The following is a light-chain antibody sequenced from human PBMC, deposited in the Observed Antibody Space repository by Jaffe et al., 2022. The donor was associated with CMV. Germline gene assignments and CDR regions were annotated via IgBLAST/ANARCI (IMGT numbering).Light chain of an antibody. CDR3: NSRDSNGDHLSWV. J-gene: IGLJ3*02. CDR2: GKH. CDR1: SLRDYY. Sequence: SSELTQDPAVSVALGQTVRITCQGDSLRDYYGSWYQQKPGQAPVLVFFGKHNRPSGIPDRFSGSSSGNTSSLTITGAQAEDEADYYCNSRDSNGDHLSWVFGGGTKLTVL. V-gene: IGLV3-19*01.